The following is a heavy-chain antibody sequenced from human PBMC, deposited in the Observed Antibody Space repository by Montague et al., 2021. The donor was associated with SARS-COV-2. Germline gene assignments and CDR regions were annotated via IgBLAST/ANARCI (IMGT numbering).Heavy chain of an antibody. CDR2: TYYRSKWYN. Sequence: VSPGASLSSDSLSWHWIRQSPSRGLEWLASTYYRSKWYNDSAPSVSGRATVKPDTSRNQFSLHLDSVTPEDTALYFCARKMDSSFEFWGKGTMVTVSS. V-gene: IGHV6-1*01. D-gene: IGHD2-2*03. J-gene: IGHJ6*03. CDR3: ARKMDSSFEF. CDR1: GASLSSDSLS.